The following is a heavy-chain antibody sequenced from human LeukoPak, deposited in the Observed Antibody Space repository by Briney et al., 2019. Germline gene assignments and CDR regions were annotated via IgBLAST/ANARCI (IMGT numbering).Heavy chain of an antibody. CDR3: ARVGYDPYYYYYGMDV. J-gene: IGHJ6*02. D-gene: IGHD5-12*01. V-gene: IGHV4-34*01. CDR1: GGSFSGYY. Sequence: SETLSLTCAVYGGSFSGYYWSWIRQPPGKGLEWIGEINHSGSTNYNPSLKSRVTISVDTSKNQFSLKLSSVTAADTAVYYCARVGYDPYYYYYGMDVWGQGTTVTVPS. CDR2: INHSGST.